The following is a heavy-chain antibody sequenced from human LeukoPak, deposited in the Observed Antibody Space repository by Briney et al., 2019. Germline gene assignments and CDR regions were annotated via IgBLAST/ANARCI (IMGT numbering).Heavy chain of an antibody. Sequence: PSETLSLTCTHSVGSISRYYWSWIRQPPRKGLEWIGYIYYSGSTNYNPSLKSRVTISVDTSKNQFSLQLSSVTAADTAVYYCARESWLHSFFDYWGQGTLVTVSS. D-gene: IGHD5-24*01. V-gene: IGHV4-59*01. CDR3: ARESWLHSFFDY. J-gene: IGHJ4*02. CDR1: VGSISRYY. CDR2: IYYSGST.